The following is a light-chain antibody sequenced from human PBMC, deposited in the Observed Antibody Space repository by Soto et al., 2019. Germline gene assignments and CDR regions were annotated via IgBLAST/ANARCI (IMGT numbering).Light chain of an antibody. CDR3: MQALQTPRT. V-gene: IGKV2-28*01. CDR2: LAY. CDR1: QSLLHSNGYNY. Sequence: DLVMTQSPLSLPVTPGEPASISCRSSQSLLHSNGYNYLDWYLQKPGQSPQLLIYLAYNRASGVPDRFSGRGSGTDFTLKISRVEAEDVGVYYCMQALQTPRTFGQGTKVEIK. J-gene: IGKJ1*01.